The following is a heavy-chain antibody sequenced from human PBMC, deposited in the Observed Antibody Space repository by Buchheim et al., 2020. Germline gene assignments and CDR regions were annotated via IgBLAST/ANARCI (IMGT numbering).Heavy chain of an antibody. V-gene: IGHV3-23*04. CDR3: AKGIAAAVNY. D-gene: IGHD6-13*01. CDR2: ISGSGGAT. Sequence: VQLVESGGGVVQPGRSLRLSCAASGFTFSSYGMHWVRQAPGKGLEWVSAISGSGGATYYADSVKGRFTVSRDNSANTLYLQMNSLRADDTAVYYCAKGIAAAVNYWGQGTL. CDR1: GFTFSSYG. J-gene: IGHJ4*02.